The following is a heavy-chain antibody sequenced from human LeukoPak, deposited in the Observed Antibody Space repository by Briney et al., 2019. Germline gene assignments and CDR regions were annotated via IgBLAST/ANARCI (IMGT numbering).Heavy chain of an antibody. D-gene: IGHD3-9*01. Sequence: GGSLRLSCAASGFTFSTYDMTWVRQAPGKGLEWVSGVTGSGGGTYYADSVKGRFTISRDNSKNTLYLQMNSLTVEDTAVYYCAKATFDINNYHYYAMDVWGQGTTVTVSS. J-gene: IGHJ6*02. CDR2: VTGSGGGT. CDR3: AKATFDINNYHYYAMDV. V-gene: IGHV3-23*01. CDR1: GFTFSTYD.